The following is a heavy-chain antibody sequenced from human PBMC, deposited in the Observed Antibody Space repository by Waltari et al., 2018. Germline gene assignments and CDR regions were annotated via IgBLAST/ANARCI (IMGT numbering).Heavy chain of an antibody. J-gene: IGHJ3*01. CDR1: GFIFSSHG. CDR3: AKDGDYSLTEYDAFDV. V-gene: IGHV3-30*02. D-gene: IGHD4-17*01. Sequence: VQLLESGGGVVQPGGSLRLSCAASGFIFSSHGVHWVRQIPGSGRGWVAFIICEAQKIFDADSVRGRFTISRDNSNNIVFLQMNSLRPEDSGVYYCAKDGDYSLTEYDAFDVWGQGTVVTVSP. CDR2: IICEAQKI.